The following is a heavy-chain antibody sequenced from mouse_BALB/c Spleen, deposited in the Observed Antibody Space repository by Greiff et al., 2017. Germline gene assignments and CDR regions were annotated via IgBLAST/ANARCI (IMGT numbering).Heavy chain of an antibody. J-gene: IGHJ4*01. V-gene: IGHV3-6*02. CDR3: ARKLEGYYAMDY. CDR1: GYSITSGYY. Sequence: EVQLQESGPGLVKPSQSLSLTCSVTGYSITSGYYWNWIRQFPGNKLEWMGYISYDGSNNYNPSLKNRISITRDTSKNQFFLKLNSVTTEDTATYYCARKLEGYYAMDYWGQGTSVTVSS. CDR2: ISYDGSN.